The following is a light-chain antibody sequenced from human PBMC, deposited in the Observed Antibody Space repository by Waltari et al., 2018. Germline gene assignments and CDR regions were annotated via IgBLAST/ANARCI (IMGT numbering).Light chain of an antibody. CDR3: QERSNWPGGA. J-gene: IGKJ4*01. CDR2: DAF. CDR1: QSIRTY. Sequence: EIVLTQSPATLSLSPGERATLPCRASQSIRTYLAWYQHRPGQAPRLLIYDAFNRATDIPARFSGSGSGTDFTLTISSLQPEDFAVYYCQERSNWPGGAFGGGTTVEI. V-gene: IGKV3-11*01.